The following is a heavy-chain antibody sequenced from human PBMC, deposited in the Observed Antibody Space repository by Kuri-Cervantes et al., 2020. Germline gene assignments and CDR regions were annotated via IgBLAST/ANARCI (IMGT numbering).Heavy chain of an antibody. V-gene: IGHV3-23*01. CDR2: ISGSGGST. Sequence: GSLRLSCAASGFTFSSYAMSWVRQAPGKGLEWVSAISGSGGSTYYADSVKGRFTISRDNSKNTLYLQMNSLRAEDTAVYYCAKVVLRYFDGNDAFDIWGQGTMVTVSS. D-gene: IGHD3-9*01. CDR3: AKVVLRYFDGNDAFDI. CDR1: GFTFSSYA. J-gene: IGHJ3*02.